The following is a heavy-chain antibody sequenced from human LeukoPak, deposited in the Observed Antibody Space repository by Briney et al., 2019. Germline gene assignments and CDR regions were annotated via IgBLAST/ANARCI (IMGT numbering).Heavy chain of an antibody. CDR3: ARGDCSRGRCSFDY. V-gene: IGHV5-51*01. CDR1: GYSFTSYW. Sequence: GESLKISCKASGYSFTSYWIAWVRQMPGKGLEWMGIIYPGDSDIRYSPSFQGQVTISADTSINTAYLQWSSLRASDTAMYYCARGDCSRGRCSFDYWGQGTLVTVSS. CDR2: IYPGDSDI. J-gene: IGHJ4*02. D-gene: IGHD2-15*01.